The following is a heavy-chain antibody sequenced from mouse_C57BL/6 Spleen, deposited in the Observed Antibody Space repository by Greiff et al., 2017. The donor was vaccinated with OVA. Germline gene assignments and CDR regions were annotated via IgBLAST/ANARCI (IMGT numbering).Heavy chain of an antibody. CDR1: GYAFSSYW. CDR3: ARSGYDYDVGDY. D-gene: IGHD2-4*01. Sequence: QVQLQQSGAELVKPGASVKISCKASGYAFSSYWMNWVKQRPGKGLEWIGQIYPGDGDTNYNGKFKGKATLTADKSSSTAYMQLSSLTSEDSAVYFCARSGYDYDVGDYWGQGTTLTVSS. J-gene: IGHJ2*01. V-gene: IGHV1-80*01. CDR2: IYPGDGDT.